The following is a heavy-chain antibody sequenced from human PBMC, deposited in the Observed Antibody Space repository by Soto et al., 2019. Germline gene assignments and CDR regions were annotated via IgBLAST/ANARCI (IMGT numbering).Heavy chain of an antibody. Sequence: GASVKVSCKTSGYSFTTFFLHWMRQAPGQRLEWMGWIIPTNGATMYSQKFLGRVTITADESMSTAYMELSSLRSEDTAVYYCAGRYSSRWYYFDYWGQGTLVTVSS. CDR3: AGRYSSRWYYFDY. D-gene: IGHD6-13*01. J-gene: IGHJ4*02. CDR1: GYSFTTFF. CDR2: IIPTNGAT. V-gene: IGHV1-3*01.